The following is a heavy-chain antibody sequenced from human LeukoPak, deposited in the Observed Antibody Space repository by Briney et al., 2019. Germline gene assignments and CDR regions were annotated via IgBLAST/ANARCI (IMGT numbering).Heavy chain of an antibody. Sequence: GASVTVSCKASGYTFTNYGISWVRQAPGQGLKWMGWISAYNGNTNYAQKLQGRVTMTTDTSTSTAYMALRSLRSDDTAVYYCAKTYYDILTGYGPLDYWGQGTLVTVSS. CDR1: GYTFTNYG. D-gene: IGHD3-9*01. CDR3: AKTYYDILTGYGPLDY. V-gene: IGHV1-18*01. CDR2: ISAYNGNT. J-gene: IGHJ4*02.